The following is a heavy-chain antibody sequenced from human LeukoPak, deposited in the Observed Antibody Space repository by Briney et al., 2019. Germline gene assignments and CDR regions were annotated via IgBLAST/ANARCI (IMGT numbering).Heavy chain of an antibody. CDR3: ARAPSYYDI. J-gene: IGHJ3*02. V-gene: IGHV3-48*03. CDR1: GFTFSSYE. D-gene: IGHD3-10*01. CDR2: ISSSGSTI. Sequence: GGSLRLSCAASGFTFSSYEMNWVRQAPGKGLEWVSYISSSGSTIYYADSVKGRFTISRDNAKNSLYLQMNSLRAEDTAVYYCARAPSYYDIWGQGTMVTVSS.